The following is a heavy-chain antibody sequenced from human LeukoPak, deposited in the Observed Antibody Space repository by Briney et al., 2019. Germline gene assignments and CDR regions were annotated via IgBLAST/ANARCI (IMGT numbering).Heavy chain of an antibody. Sequence: PSETLSLTCTVSGGSISSSSYYWGWIRQPPGTGLGWIGSIYYSGSTYYNPSLKSRVTISVDTSKNQFSLKLSSVTAADTAVYYCARHVDFWSGPNWFDPWGQGTLVTVSS. V-gene: IGHV4-39*01. D-gene: IGHD3-3*01. CDR2: IYYSGST. J-gene: IGHJ5*02. CDR3: ARHVDFWSGPNWFDP. CDR1: GGSISSSSYY.